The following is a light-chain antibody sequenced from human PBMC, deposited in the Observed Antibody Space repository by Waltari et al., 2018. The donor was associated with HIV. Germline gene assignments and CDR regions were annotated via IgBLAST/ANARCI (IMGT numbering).Light chain of an antibody. V-gene: IGLV2-23*02. CDR1: SSTVGSDDL. J-gene: IGLJ1*01. CDR3: CSCPRSGIRYV. CDR2: EVT. Sequence: QSALTQPASVSGSPGQSITISCTGTSSTVGSDDLASWYQQHPGEAPKLIIYEVTKRPSGVSNRFSGSKSGNTASLTISGLQAEDEADYYCCSCPRSGIRYVFGTGTKVTVL.